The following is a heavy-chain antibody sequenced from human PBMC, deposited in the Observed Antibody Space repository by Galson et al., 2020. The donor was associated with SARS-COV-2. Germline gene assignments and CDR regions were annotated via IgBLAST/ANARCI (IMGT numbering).Heavy chain of an antibody. CDR1: GFTFSSYG. CDR2: ISYDVNNK. CDR3: AKDDRYFDSSGYHGTYYFDY. V-gene: IGHV3-30*18. J-gene: IGHJ4*02. D-gene: IGHD3-22*01. Sequence: TGGSLRLSCAASGFTFSSYGMHWVRQAPGKGLEWVAVISYDVNNKYYADSVKGRFTISRDNSKNTLYLQMNSLIAEDTALYYCAKDDRYFDSSGYHGTYYFDYWGQGTLVTVSS.